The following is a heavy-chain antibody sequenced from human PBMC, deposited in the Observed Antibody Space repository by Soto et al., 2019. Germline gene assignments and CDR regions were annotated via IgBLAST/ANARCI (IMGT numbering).Heavy chain of an antibody. V-gene: IGHV3-23*01. CDR3: AKGANVAPPYFFDS. D-gene: IGHD3-10*02. CDR2: ISGNGGST. Sequence: EVQLLESGGDLVQPGGSLRLSCAASGFTFTSYNMNWVRRAPGKGLEWISGISGNGGSTYYADSVKGRFTISRDNSKNTLHLQLNSLRAEDAAIYYCAKGANVAPPYFFDSWGRGTLVTVSS. CDR1: GFTFTSYN. J-gene: IGHJ4*02.